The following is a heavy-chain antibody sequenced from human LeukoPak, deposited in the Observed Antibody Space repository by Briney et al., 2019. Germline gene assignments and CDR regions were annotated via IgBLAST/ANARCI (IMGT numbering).Heavy chain of an antibody. CDR3: AKDFQLHFDY. Sequence: GGSLRLSCAASGFTFSSYGMHWVRQAPGKGLEWVAFIRYDGSNKYYADSVKGRFTISRDNSKNALYLQMNSLRAEDTAVYYCAKDFQLHFDYWGQGTLVTVSS. V-gene: IGHV3-30*02. CDR2: IRYDGSNK. CDR1: GFTFSSYG. J-gene: IGHJ4*02. D-gene: IGHD2-2*01.